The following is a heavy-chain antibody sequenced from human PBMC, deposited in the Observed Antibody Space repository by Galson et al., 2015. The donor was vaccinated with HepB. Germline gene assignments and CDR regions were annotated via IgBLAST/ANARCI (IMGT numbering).Heavy chain of an antibody. CDR2: TYFRSKWHN. V-gene: IGHV6-1*01. CDR3: AYGSDV. J-gene: IGHJ6*02. Sequence: CAISGDSVTSNSAVWNCIRQSPSRGLEWLGRTYFRSKWHNDYGISVKSRISINADTSENQFSLHLRSVTPEDTAVYYCAYGSDVWGQGTTVIVSS. CDR1: GDSVTSNSAV.